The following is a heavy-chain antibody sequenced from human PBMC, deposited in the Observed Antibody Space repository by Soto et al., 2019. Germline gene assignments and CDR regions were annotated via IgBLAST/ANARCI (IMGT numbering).Heavy chain of an antibody. CDR2: IYYSGST. V-gene: IGHV4-31*03. D-gene: IGHD3-10*01. Sequence: PSETLSLTCTVSGGSISSGGYYWSWIRQHPGKGLEWIGYIYYSGSTYYNPSLKSRVTISVDTSKNQFPLKLSSVTAADTAVYYCASGHYYGSGSYYPDGPYYYYGMDVWGQGTTVTVSS. CDR1: GGSISSGGYY. CDR3: ASGHYYGSGSYYPDGPYYYYGMDV. J-gene: IGHJ6*02.